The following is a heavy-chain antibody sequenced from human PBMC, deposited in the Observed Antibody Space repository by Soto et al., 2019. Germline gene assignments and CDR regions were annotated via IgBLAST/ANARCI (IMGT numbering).Heavy chain of an antibody. Sequence: GSLRLSCAASGFIFSPYGIHWVRQAPGKGLEWVALIRNDGSDKYYAESVTGRFTISRDNSKNTVYLQMNSLRAEETALYFCARAPRMAPFDIWGQGTMVTVS. J-gene: IGHJ3*02. CDR3: ARAPRMAPFDI. CDR2: IRNDGSDK. V-gene: IGHV3-33*01. CDR1: GFIFSPYG.